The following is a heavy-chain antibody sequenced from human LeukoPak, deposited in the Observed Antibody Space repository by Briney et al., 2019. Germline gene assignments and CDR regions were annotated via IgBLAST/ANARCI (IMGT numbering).Heavy chain of an antibody. Sequence: GGALRLSCAASGFTFSSFGMNWVRQAPGKGLEWVTFIRYDGIAIQYADSVKGRFTISRDNSKNALYLQMISLRPEDTAVYFCAKGTSGIIAGGHDYYMAVWGKGTTVTISS. V-gene: IGHV3-30*02. J-gene: IGHJ6*03. CDR2: IRYDGIAI. CDR3: AKGTSGIIAGGHDYYMAV. CDR1: GFTFSSFG. D-gene: IGHD6-13*01.